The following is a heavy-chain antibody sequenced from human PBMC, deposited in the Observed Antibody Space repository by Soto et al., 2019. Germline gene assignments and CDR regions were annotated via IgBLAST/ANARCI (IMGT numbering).Heavy chain of an antibody. CDR3: ARPRWRDDYNWGYFDL. CDR1: GFTFSSYA. Sequence: QVQLVESGGGVVQPGRSLRLSCAASGFTFSSYAMPWVRQAPGKGLEWVAVISYDGSNKYYADSVKGRFTISRDNSKNTLYLQMNSLRAEDTAVYYCARPRWRDDYNWGYFDLWGRGTLVTVSS. V-gene: IGHV3-30-3*01. J-gene: IGHJ2*01. CDR2: ISYDGSNK. D-gene: IGHD4-4*01.